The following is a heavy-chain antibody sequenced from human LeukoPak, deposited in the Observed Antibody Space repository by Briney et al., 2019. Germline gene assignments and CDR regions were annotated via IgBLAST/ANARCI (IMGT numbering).Heavy chain of an antibody. Sequence: GGSLRLSCAASGFTFDDYAMHWVRQAPGKGLEWVSGISWNSGSIGYADSVKGRFTISRDNAKNSLYLQMNSLRAEDTALYYCAKGDILEAPLDYWGQGTLVTVSS. D-gene: IGHD3-3*01. V-gene: IGHV3-9*01. CDR3: AKGDILEAPLDY. CDR2: ISWNSGSI. J-gene: IGHJ4*02. CDR1: GFTFDDYA.